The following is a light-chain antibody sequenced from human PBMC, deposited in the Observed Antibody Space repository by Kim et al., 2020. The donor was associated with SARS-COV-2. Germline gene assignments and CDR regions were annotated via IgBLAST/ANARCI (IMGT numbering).Light chain of an antibody. CDR2: RDI. V-gene: IGLV3-9*01. J-gene: IGLJ3*02. Sequence: SYELTQPLSVSVALGQTARITCRGNNIGRKNVHWYQQKPGQAPVLVIYRDINRPSGIPERFSGSNSGNTATLTISRAQAGDEADYYCQVWDSRTVVFGGGTQLTVL. CDR3: QVWDSRTVV. CDR1: NIGRKN.